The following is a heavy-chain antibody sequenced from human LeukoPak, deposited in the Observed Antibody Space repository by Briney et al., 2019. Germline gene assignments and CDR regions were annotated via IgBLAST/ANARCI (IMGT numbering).Heavy chain of an antibody. CDR1: GFTVITNY. Sequence: PGGSLRLSCAASGFTVITNYMSWVRQAPGKGLEWVSVIYSDGTTHYADSVKGRFTISRDNSKNTLYLQMSSLRAEDTAVYYCASTVSLTTGEDYWGQGTLVTVSS. CDR3: ASTVSLTTGEDY. V-gene: IGHV3-66*01. CDR2: IYSDGTT. J-gene: IGHJ4*02. D-gene: IGHD4-11*01.